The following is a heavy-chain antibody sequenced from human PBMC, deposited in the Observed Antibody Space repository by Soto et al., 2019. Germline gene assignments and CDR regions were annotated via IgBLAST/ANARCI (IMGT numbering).Heavy chain of an antibody. V-gene: IGHV2-5*02. CDR3: AHRPSYCSGGSCYSGFDY. CDR1: GFSLSTSGVG. D-gene: IGHD2-15*01. J-gene: IGHJ4*02. Sequence: QITLKESGPTLVKPTQTLTLTCTFSGFSLSTSGVGVGWIRQPPGKALDWLALIYWDDDKRYSPSLKSRLTITQDPSKNQVVLTMTTMDPVDTATYYCAHRPSYCSGGSCYSGFDYWGQGTLVTVSS. CDR2: IYWDDDK.